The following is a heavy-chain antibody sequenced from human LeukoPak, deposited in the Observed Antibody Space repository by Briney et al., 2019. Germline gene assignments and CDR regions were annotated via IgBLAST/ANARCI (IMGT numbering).Heavy chain of an antibody. CDR1: GFTFSSYS. J-gene: IGHJ4*02. V-gene: IGHV3-21*01. D-gene: IGHD2-21*02. CDR2: ISSSSSYI. Sequence: MTGGSLRLSCAASGFTFSSYSMNWVRQAPGKGLEWVSSISSSSSYIYYADSVKGRFTISRDNAKNSLYLQMNSLRAEDTAVYYCARGCGGDCYPPDYWGQGTLVTVSS. CDR3: ARGCGGDCYPPDY.